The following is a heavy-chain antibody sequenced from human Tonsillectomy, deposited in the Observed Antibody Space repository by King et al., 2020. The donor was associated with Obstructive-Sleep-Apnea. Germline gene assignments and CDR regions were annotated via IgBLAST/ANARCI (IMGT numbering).Heavy chain of an antibody. D-gene: IGHD3-10*01. V-gene: IGHV3-21*06. J-gene: IGHJ4*02. CDR3: GRDLGEAGDY. CDR1: GFTFNSYS. Sequence: VQLVESGGGLVKPGESLRLSCAASGFTFNSYSMAWVRQAPGKGLEWVSFINSGGSYIYYRDSVKGRFTISRDNTKNSLSLQLNRLRPEDTGVYYYGRDLGEAGDYWGQGILVTVSS. CDR2: INSGGSYI.